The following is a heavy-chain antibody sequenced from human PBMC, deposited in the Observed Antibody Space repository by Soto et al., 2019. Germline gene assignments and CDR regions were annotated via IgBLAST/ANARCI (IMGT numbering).Heavy chain of an antibody. CDR1: GFTFDDYA. CDR3: AKGTITYYYGSGSYGGEYYFDY. Sequence: EVQLVESGGGLVQPGRSLRLSCAASGFTFDDYAMHWVRQAPGKGLEWVSGISWNSGSIGYADSVKGRFTISRDNAKNSLYLQMNSLRAEDTASYYCAKGTITYYYGSGSYGGEYYFDYWGQGTLVTVSS. V-gene: IGHV3-9*01. CDR2: ISWNSGSI. J-gene: IGHJ4*02. D-gene: IGHD3-10*01.